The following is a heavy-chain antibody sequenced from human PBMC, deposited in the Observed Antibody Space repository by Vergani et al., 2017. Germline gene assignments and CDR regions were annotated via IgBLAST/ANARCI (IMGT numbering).Heavy chain of an antibody. CDR2: IGYDGRIK. CDR3: AKDGRENSDYGYFVD. CDR1: GFSFNTYG. V-gene: IGHV3-30*02. Sequence: QVQLVETGGGVVQPGGSLRLYCATSGFSFNTYGAHWVRQAPGKALEWVAFIGYDGRIKYNVDSVKGRFTISRDTSKKTLSLQMRSLRADDTAVYYCAKDGRENSDYGYFVDLCQGGLITIAS. D-gene: IGHD4-17*01. J-gene: IGHJ4*02.